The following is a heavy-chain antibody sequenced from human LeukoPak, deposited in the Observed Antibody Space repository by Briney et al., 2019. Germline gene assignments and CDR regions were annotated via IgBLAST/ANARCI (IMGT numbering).Heavy chain of an antibody. CDR2: IIPIFGTA. CDR1: GGTFSSYA. Sequence: ASVKVSCKASGGTFSSYAISWVRQAPGQGLEWMGRIIPIFGTANYAQKFQGRVTITTDESTSTAYMELSSLRSEDTAVYYCARGRPQDYDSSGPYYYYYTDVWGKGTTVTVSS. V-gene: IGHV1-69*05. CDR3: ARGRPQDYDSSGPYYYYYTDV. D-gene: IGHD3-22*01. J-gene: IGHJ6*03.